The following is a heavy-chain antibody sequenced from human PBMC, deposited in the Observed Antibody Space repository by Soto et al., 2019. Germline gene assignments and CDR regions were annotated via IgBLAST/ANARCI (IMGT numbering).Heavy chain of an antibody. V-gene: IGHV4-39*02. D-gene: IGHD6-6*01. CDR3: ARSSISPRLFMYPFDS. J-gene: IGHJ4*02. CDR2: IYYDGNT. CDR1: GGPITNSSHY. Sequence: QLQLQESGPGLVKPSETLSLTCSVSGGPITNSSHYWGWIRQPPGKGLESIANIYYDGNTYYNPSLKTPVTISLDTSKNSLSLRLNSVTAADTAVYYCARSSISPRLFMYPFDSWGQGTLVTVSS.